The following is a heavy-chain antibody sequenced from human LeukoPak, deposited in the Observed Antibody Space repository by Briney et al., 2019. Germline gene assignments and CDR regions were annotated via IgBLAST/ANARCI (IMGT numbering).Heavy chain of an antibody. CDR3: ARSGIGRGFDI. Sequence: GGSLRLSCAASAFSMNDFWMHWVRQGQGKGLEWVSRINKDATITTYADSVKGRFTVSRDNVKDMVYLDMNGLRGDDTAVYYCARSGIGRGFDIWGRGATVTVSS. V-gene: IGHV3-74*01. CDR2: INKDATIT. J-gene: IGHJ3*02. CDR1: AFSMNDFW. D-gene: IGHD2/OR15-2a*01.